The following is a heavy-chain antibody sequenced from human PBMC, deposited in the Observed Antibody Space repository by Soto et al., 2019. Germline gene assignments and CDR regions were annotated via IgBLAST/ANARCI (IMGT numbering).Heavy chain of an antibody. CDR3: AKDVERCDSDCPGYFDY. CDR2: TMRDGKS. V-gene: IGHV3-23*01. J-gene: IGHJ4*02. Sequence: GGSLRLSCVVSGFTLSTYSLSWVRQAPGKGLEWLSATMRDGKSHYADSVRGRLTVSRDNSKYTVYLQLNSLGDDDTAVFFCAKDVERCDSDCPGYFDYWGQGTPVTVSS. D-gene: IGHD2-21*01. CDR1: GFTLSTYS.